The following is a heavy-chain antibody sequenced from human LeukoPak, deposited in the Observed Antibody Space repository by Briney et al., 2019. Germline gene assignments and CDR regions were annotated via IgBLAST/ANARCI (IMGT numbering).Heavy chain of an antibody. D-gene: IGHD6-13*01. CDR2: ISGSGDST. Sequence: GGSLRLSCAASGFIFSDAWMHWVRQAPGKGLEWVSAISGSGDSTYYGDSVKGRFTISRDNSKNTLYLQMNSLRAEDTAVYYCAKTRPLDSSSWSHGDYWGQGTLVTVSS. CDR3: AKTRPLDSSSWSHGDY. V-gene: IGHV3-23*01. J-gene: IGHJ4*02. CDR1: GFIFSDAW.